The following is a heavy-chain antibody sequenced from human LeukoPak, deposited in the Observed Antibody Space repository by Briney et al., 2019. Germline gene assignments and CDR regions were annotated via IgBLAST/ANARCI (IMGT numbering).Heavy chain of an antibody. CDR3: ASWVGGYYYYMDV. Sequence: SVKVSCKASGGTFSSYAISWVRQAPGQGLEWMGGIIPIFGTANYAQKFQGRVTITADESTSTAYMELSSLRSEDTAVYYYASWVGGYYYYMDVWGKGTTVTVSS. CDR2: IIPIFGTA. V-gene: IGHV1-69*01. D-gene: IGHD2-15*01. J-gene: IGHJ6*03. CDR1: GGTFSSYA.